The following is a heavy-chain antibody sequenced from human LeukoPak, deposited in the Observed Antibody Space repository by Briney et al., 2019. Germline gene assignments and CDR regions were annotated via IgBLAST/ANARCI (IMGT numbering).Heavy chain of an antibody. D-gene: IGHD3-22*01. J-gene: IGHJ4*02. Sequence: GGYLRLSCAASGFTFSVYYMSWIRPAPGKGLEWVSYISSSGSTIYYADSVKGRFTIPRDNAKNSLYLQMNSLRAGDTAVYYCARADDSSGYYYSPDYWGQGTLVTVSS. V-gene: IGHV3-11*04. CDR2: ISSSGSTI. CDR1: GFTFSVYY. CDR3: ARADDSSGYYYSPDY.